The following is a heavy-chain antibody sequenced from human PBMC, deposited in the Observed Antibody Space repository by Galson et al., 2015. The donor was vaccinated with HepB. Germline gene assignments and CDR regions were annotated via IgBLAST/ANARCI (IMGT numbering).Heavy chain of an antibody. CDR1: GYTFTSYG. V-gene: IGHV1-18*04. CDR3: ARGGEIAAAGVGVDYYGMDV. J-gene: IGHJ6*02. Sequence: SVKVSCKASGYTFTSYGISWVRQAPGQGLEWMGWISAYNGNTNYAQKLQGRVTMTTDTSTSTAYMELRSLRSDDTAVYYCARGGEIAAAGVGVDYYGMDVWGQGTTVTVSS. CDR2: ISAYNGNT. D-gene: IGHD6-13*01.